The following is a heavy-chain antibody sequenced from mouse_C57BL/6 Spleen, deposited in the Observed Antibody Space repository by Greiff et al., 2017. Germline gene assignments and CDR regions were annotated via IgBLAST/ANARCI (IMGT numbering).Heavy chain of an antibody. D-gene: IGHD1-1*02. CDR1: GYTFTSYW. J-gene: IGHJ4*01. V-gene: IGHV1-55*01. Sequence: QVQLQQPGAELVKPGASVKMSCKASGYTFTSYWITWVKQRPGQGLEWIGDIYPGSGSTNYNEKFKGKATLTVDKSSSTAYMQLSSLTSEDSAVYYWAREGGGAMDYWGQGTSVTVSS. CDR3: AREGGGAMDY. CDR2: IYPGSGST.